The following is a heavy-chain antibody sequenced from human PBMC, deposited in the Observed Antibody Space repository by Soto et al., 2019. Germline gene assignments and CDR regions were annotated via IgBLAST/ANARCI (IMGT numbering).Heavy chain of an antibody. V-gene: IGHV3-30*18. J-gene: IGHJ5*02. CDR3: AKDLPASS. CDR1: GFTFSSYG. Sequence: GGSLRLSCAATGFTFSSYGMHWVRQAPGKGLEWVAVISYDGSNKYYADSVKGRFTISRDNSKNTLYLQMNSLRAEDTAVYYCAKDLPASSWGQGTLVTVSS. CDR2: ISYDGSNK.